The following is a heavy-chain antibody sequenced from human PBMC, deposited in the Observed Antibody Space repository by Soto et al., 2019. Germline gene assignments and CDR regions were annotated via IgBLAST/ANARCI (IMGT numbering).Heavy chain of an antibody. J-gene: IGHJ4*02. CDR2: INAGNGNT. CDR3: ARSEDIVVVVAATGPFDY. Sequence: GASVKVSCKASGYTFTNYAMHWVRQAPGQRLEWMGWINAGNGNTKYSQKFQGRVTITKDTSASTAYMDLSSLRSEDTAVYYCARSEDIVVVVAATGPFDYWGQGTLVTVSS. V-gene: IGHV1-3*01. CDR1: GYTFTNYA. D-gene: IGHD2-15*01.